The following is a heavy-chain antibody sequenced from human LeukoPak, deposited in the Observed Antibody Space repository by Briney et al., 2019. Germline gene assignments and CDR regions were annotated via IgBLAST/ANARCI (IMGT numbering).Heavy chain of an antibody. J-gene: IGHJ4*02. Sequence: GRSLRLSCAASGFTFSSYAMHWVRQAPGKGLEWVAVISYGGSNKYYADSVKGRFTISRDNSKNTLYLQMNSLRAEHTAVYYCARDKKIGITIFGVGMEGLYYFDYWGQGTLVTVSS. V-gene: IGHV3-30-3*01. CDR1: GFTFSSYA. D-gene: IGHD3-3*01. CDR3: ARDKKIGITIFGVGMEGLYYFDY. CDR2: ISYGGSNK.